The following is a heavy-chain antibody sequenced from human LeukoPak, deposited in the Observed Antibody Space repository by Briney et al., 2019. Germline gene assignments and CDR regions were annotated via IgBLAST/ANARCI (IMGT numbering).Heavy chain of an antibody. D-gene: IGHD1-1*01. CDR2: IYHSGST. J-gene: IGHJ4*02. Sequence: PSETLSLTCTVSGGSISSSSYYWGWIRQPPGKGLEWIGSIYHSGSTYYNPSLKSRVTISVDTSKNQFSLKLSSVTAADTAVYYCAREVRDNWNYVDYWGQGTLVTVSS. V-gene: IGHV4-39*07. CDR1: GGSISSSSYY. CDR3: AREVRDNWNYVDY.